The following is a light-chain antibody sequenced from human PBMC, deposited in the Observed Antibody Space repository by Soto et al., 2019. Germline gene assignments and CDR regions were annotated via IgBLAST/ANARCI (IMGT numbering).Light chain of an antibody. V-gene: IGLV2-14*03. CDR3: SAYASSGTLE. CDR1: SSDVGAFNY. Sequence: QSALTQPASVSGSPGQSITISCTGTSSDVGAFNYVSWYQRHPGKAPQLLIYDVSRRPSGVSDRFSGSKSGNTASLTISGLQAEDEADYYCSAYASSGTLEFGGGTKVTVL. CDR2: DVS. J-gene: IGLJ2*01.